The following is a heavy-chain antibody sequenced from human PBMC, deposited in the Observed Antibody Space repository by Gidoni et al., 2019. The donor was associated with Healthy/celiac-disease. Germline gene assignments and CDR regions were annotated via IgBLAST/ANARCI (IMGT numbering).Heavy chain of an antibody. CDR1: AGSFSGYY. Sequence: QVQLQQWGAGLLKPSETLSLTCAVYAGSFSGYYWSWIRQPPGKGLEWIGEINHSGSTNYNPSLKSRVTISVDTSKNQFSLKLSSVTAADTAVYYCARGATVTTYYYGMDVWGQGTTVTVSS. V-gene: IGHV4-34*01. CDR3: ARGATVTTYYYGMDV. CDR2: INHSGST. D-gene: IGHD4-17*01. J-gene: IGHJ6*02.